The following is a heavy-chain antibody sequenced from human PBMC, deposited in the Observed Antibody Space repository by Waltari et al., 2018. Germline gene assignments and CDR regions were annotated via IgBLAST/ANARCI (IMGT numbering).Heavy chain of an antibody. CDR1: GLTFISYW. CDR3: AREIAVTGQYYFDY. Sequence: EVQLVESGGDSVQPGGSLRLSCAVSGLTFISYWMHWVRQDPGKGLVWVSRCNRDGSTTTDADSVKGRFTISRDNAKNTLYLQMNSLRAEDTAVYYCAREIAVTGQYYFDYWGQGTLVTVSS. V-gene: IGHV3-74*01. CDR2: CNRDGSTT. D-gene: IGHD6-13*01. J-gene: IGHJ4*02.